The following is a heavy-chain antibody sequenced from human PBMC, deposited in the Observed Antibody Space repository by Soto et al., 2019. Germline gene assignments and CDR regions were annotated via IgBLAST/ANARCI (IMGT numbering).Heavy chain of an antibody. CDR1: GGSISRYY. CDR2: VYYSGST. V-gene: IGHV4-59*01. Sequence: SETLSLTCTVSGGSISRYYWNWIRQPPGKGLELIGYVYYSGSTNYNPSLKSRVTISVDTSKNQFSLKLISVTAADTAVYYCARDPGSGSYYGWFDPWGQGTLVTVSS. CDR3: ARDPGSGSYYGWFDP. D-gene: IGHD3-10*01. J-gene: IGHJ5*02.